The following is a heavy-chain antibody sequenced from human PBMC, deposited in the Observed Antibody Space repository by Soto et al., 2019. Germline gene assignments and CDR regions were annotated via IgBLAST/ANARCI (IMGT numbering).Heavy chain of an antibody. D-gene: IGHD6-19*01. J-gene: IGHJ3*02. CDR1: DFDVSGNY. CDR2: IHVDGRT. V-gene: IGHV3-53*01. Sequence: PGGSLRLSCAASDFDVSGNYISWVRQAPGKGLEWVSMIHVDGRTYYGDSVRGRFIVSRDDSENTVYLQMNSLRAEDTAVYYCARDSPIAVAGTELYAFDIWGQGTMVTVSS. CDR3: ARDSPIAVAGTELYAFDI.